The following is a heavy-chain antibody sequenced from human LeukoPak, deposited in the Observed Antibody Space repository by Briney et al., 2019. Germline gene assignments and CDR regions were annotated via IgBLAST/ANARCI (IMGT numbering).Heavy chain of an antibody. D-gene: IGHD3-10*01. CDR3: ARAMGWFGESTEYYFDY. Sequence: GSLRLSCAASGFTFSSYAMHWVRQAPGKGLEYVSAISSNGGSTYYANSVKGRFTISRDNSKNTLHLQMGSLRAEDMAVYYCARAMGWFGESTEYYFDYWGQGTLVTVSS. CDR1: GFTFSSYA. J-gene: IGHJ4*02. V-gene: IGHV3-64*01. CDR2: ISSNGGST.